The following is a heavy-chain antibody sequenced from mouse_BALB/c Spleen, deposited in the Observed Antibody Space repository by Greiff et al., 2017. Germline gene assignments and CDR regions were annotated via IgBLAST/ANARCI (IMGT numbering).Heavy chain of an antibody. CDR1: GYSFTSYY. Sequence: VQLQESGPELVKPGASVKISCKASGYSFTSYYIHWVKERPGQGLEWIGWIFPGSGNTKYNETFKGKATLTADTSSSTAYMQLSSLTAEDSAVYFCARGNGNYWYFDVWGAGTTVTVSS. CDR3: ARGNGNYWYFDV. CDR2: IFPGSGNT. D-gene: IGHD2-1*01. V-gene: IGHV1-66*01. J-gene: IGHJ1*01.